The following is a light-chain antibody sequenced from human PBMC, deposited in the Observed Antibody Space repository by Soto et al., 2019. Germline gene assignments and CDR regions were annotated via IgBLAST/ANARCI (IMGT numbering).Light chain of an antibody. CDR2: GAS. CDR1: QSVSSN. CDR3: QQYNNWPLYY. J-gene: IGKJ2*01. Sequence: EIVMTQSPATLSVSPGERATLSCRASQSVSSNLAWYQQKPGQAPRLLIYGASTRATGIPARFSGSGSGTEFTLTISSLQSEDFAVYYCQQYNNWPLYYFGQGPKLEIK. V-gene: IGKV3-15*01.